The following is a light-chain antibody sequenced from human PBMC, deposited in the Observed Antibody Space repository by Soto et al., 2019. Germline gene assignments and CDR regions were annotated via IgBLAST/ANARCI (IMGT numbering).Light chain of an antibody. J-gene: IGLJ3*02. CDR1: SSNIGARYD. CDR3: QSYDSSLSGWV. CDR2: GNS. Sequence: QSVLTQPPSVSGAPGQRVTISCTRSSSNIGARYDVHWYQQLPGTAPKLLMYGNSNRPSGVPDRFSGSKSGTSASLAITGLQAEDEADYYCQSYDSSLSGWVFGGGTKLTVL. V-gene: IGLV1-40*01.